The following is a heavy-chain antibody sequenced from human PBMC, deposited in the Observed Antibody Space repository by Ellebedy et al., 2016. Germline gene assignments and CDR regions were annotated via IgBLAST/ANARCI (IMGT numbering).Heavy chain of an antibody. CDR3: AKDFIEWDRWQQLLDAFDA. V-gene: IGHV3-9*02. J-gene: IGHJ3*01. Sequence: GGSLRLXCAVSGFNSEDYAMHWVRQVPGKGLEWVSGIFWNSGGTGYADSVKGRFTISRDKAKNSLYLQMNRLRAEDTALYYCAKDFIEWDRWQQLLDAFDAWGQGTMVTVSS. CDR2: IFWNSGGT. CDR1: GFNSEDYA. D-gene: IGHD5-24*01.